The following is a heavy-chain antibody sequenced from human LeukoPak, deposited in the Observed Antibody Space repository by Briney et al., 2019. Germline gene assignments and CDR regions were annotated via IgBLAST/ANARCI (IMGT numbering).Heavy chain of an antibody. CDR2: ISSSTSYI. CDR1: GFPFISYS. J-gene: IGHJ6*03. Sequence: GPRRLSCAASGFPFISYSMNWVRQAPGRGLEWVSSISSSTSYIYYADSVKGRFTISRDNAKNSRYLQMNSLRAEYTAVYYCARDPFGGYSYGDTYYMDVWGKGTTVTVSS. V-gene: IGHV3-21*01. CDR3: ARDPFGGYSYGDTYYMDV. D-gene: IGHD5-18*01.